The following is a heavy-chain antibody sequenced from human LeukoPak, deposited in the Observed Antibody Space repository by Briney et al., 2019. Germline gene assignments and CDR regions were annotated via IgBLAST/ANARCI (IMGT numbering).Heavy chain of an antibody. V-gene: IGHV3-74*01. Sequence: GGSLRLSCAASGFTFSSYWMHWVRQAPGEGLVWVSRINTDGSSTTYADSMKGRFTISRDNAKNTLYLQMNSLRAEDTAVYYCARVIRGYSYGDYFYYYMDVWGKGTTVTVSS. J-gene: IGHJ6*03. CDR2: INTDGSST. D-gene: IGHD5-18*01. CDR3: ARVIRGYSYGDYFYYYMDV. CDR1: GFTFSSYW.